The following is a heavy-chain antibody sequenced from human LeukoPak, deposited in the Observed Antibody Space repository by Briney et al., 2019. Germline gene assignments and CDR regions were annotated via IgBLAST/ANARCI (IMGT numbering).Heavy chain of an antibody. Sequence: PGGSLRLSCVASGFTFRTSEMNWIRQAPGKGLEWVSFISGSGGIINYADSVKGRFTISRDNAKNSLYLQMASLRVEDTALYYCARGGETYYGMDVWGQGTTVTVSS. CDR1: GFTFRTSE. CDR3: ARGGETYYGMDV. J-gene: IGHJ6*02. V-gene: IGHV3-48*03. CDR2: ISGSGGII. D-gene: IGHD3-10*01.